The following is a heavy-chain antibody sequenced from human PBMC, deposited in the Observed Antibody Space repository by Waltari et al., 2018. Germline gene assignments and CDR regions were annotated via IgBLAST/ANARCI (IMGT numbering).Heavy chain of an antibody. D-gene: IGHD1-1*01. J-gene: IGHJ4*02. CDR2: IYHSGST. CDR1: GYSISSGYY. V-gene: IGHV4-38-2*01. CDR3: ASLVWNALDY. Sequence: QVQLQESGPGLVKPSETLSLTCAVSGYSISSGYYWGWIRQPPGKGLEWIGSIYHSGSTHYNPSLKSRVTISVDPSKNQFSLKLSSVTAADTAVYYCASLVWNALDYWGQGTLVTVSS.